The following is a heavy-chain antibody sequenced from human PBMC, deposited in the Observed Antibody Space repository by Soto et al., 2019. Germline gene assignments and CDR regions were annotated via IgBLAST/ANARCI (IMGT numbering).Heavy chain of an antibody. D-gene: IGHD3-22*01. CDR1: GYTKTSYA. CDR3: ARYYYDSSGYSY. CDR2: INAGNGNT. V-gene: IGHV1-3*01. Sequence: GSSGKDSCKASGYTKTSYALDWVRRAPGQRLEWMGWINAGNGNTKYSQKFQGRVTITRDTSASTAYMELSSLRSEDTAVYYCARYYYDSSGYSYWGQGTLVTVSS. J-gene: IGHJ4*02.